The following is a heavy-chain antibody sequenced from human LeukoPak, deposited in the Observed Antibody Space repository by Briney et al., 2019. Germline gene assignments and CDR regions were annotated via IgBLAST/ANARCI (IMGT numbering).Heavy chain of an antibody. J-gene: IGHJ3*02. CDR2: IHGGGSV. CDR3: ARGGSYLSAFDI. Sequence: GGSLRLSCAASGFTVRSNYMSWVRQAPGKGLEWVSIIHGGGSVFYADSVKGRFTISRDNSKNTLYLQMNSLRGEDTAVYYCARGGSYLSAFDIWGQGTMVTVSS. CDR1: GFTVRSNY. V-gene: IGHV3-53*01. D-gene: IGHD1-26*01.